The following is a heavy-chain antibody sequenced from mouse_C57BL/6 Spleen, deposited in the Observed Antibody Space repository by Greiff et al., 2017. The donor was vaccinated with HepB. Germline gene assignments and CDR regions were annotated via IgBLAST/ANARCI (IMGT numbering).Heavy chain of an antibody. Sequence: QVHVKQSGAELVKPGASVKISCKASGYTFTDYYINWVKQRPGQGLEWIGKIGPGSGSTYYNEKFKGKATLTADKSSSTAYMQLSSLTSEDSAVYFCAGDYYYGSSYAMDYWGQGTSVTVSS. CDR3: AGDYYYGSSYAMDY. J-gene: IGHJ4*01. CDR1: GYTFTDYY. V-gene: IGHV1-77*01. D-gene: IGHD1-1*01. CDR2: IGPGSGST.